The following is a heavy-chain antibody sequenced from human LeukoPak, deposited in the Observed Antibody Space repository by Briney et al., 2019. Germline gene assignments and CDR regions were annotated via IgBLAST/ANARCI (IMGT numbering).Heavy chain of an antibody. CDR2: IWYDGSNK. CDR1: GFTVSSNY. Sequence: PGGSLRLSCAASGFTVSSNYMSWVRQAPGKGLEWVAVIWYDGSNKYYADSVKGRFTISRDNSKNTLYLQMNSLRAEDTAVYYCARGDYDFWSGYYHYYYYGMDVWGQGTAVTVSS. J-gene: IGHJ6*02. D-gene: IGHD3-3*01. V-gene: IGHV3-33*08. CDR3: ARGDYDFWSGYYHYYYYGMDV.